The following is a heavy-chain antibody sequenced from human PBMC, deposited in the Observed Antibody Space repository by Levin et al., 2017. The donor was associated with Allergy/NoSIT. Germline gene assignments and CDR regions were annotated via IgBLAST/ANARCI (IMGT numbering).Heavy chain of an antibody. D-gene: IGHD5-24*01. CDR1: GFTFTSAW. CDR3: AIDVSSQGDEELDY. V-gene: IGHV3-15*01. CDR2: IKSKSSGGTA. J-gene: IGHJ4*02. Sequence: GGSLRLSCAASGFTFTSAWLSWVRQAPGKGLEWVGRIKSKSSGGTADYAAPVKGRFTISRDDSKNTVSLQMNNLESEDTAIYYCAIDVSSQGDEELDYWGQGTQVTVSS.